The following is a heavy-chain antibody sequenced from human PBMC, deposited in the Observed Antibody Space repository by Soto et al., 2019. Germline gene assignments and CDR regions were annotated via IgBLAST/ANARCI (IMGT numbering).Heavy chain of an antibody. CDR1: GLTVSNAY. D-gene: IGHD3-10*01. Sequence: AGGSLRLSCAASGLTVSNAYMAWVRQAPGMGLEWVSVIYDNGTTYYADSVKGRFTISRDTSTNTLSLQMESLRAEDTAVYYCVRPLPSGRNYGLDVWGQGTTVTVSS. V-gene: IGHV3-53*01. CDR3: VRPLPSGRNYGLDV. CDR2: IYDNGTT. J-gene: IGHJ6*02.